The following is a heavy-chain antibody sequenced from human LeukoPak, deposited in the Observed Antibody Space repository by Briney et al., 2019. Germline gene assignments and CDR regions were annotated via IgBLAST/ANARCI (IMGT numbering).Heavy chain of an antibody. V-gene: IGHV3-66*01. Sequence: GGSLRLSCAAAGFTVSSNYMSWVRQAAGKGLEWVPVIYRGGSTYYADSVKGGFTISRDNSKNTLYLQMNSLRAEDTAVYYCARERCSSTSCVHYYYYYMDVWGKGTTVTVSS. CDR3: ARERCSSTSCVHYYYYYMDV. J-gene: IGHJ6*03. CDR1: GFTVSSNY. D-gene: IGHD2-2*01. CDR2: IYRGGST.